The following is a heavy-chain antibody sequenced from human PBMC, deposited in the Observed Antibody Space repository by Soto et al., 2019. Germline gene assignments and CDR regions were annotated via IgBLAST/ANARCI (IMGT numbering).Heavy chain of an antibody. V-gene: IGHV1-2*04. CDR3: ARDPAGGWNWYIDL. Sequence: ASVKLSCKASGYTFTGYYMHWVRQAPGQGLEWMGWINPNSGGTNYAQKFQGWVTMTRDTSISTAYMELSRLRSDDTAVYYCARDPAGGWNWYIDLWGRGTLVTVSS. CDR1: GYTFTGYY. D-gene: IGHD6-19*01. CDR2: INPNSGGT. J-gene: IGHJ2*01.